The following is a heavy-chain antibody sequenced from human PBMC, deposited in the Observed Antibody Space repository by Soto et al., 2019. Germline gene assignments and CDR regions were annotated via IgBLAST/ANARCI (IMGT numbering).Heavy chain of an antibody. CDR1: GASFSSATYY. V-gene: IGHV4-61*01. D-gene: IGHD2-21*02. J-gene: IGHJ5*01. CDR2: IYYSGST. CDR3: ARTRDNNMHYSYSFDA. Sequence: PSETLSLTCTVSGASFSSATYYWNWIRQPPGKPLEWIGYIYYSGSTNYNPSLKSRVTISLDTSNDLFSLKLSSVTAAATAVYYCARTRDNNMHYSYSFDAWGQGTPVTVSS.